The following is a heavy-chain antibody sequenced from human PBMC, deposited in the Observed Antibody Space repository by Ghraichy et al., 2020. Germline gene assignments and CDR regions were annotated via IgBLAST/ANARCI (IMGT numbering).Heavy chain of an antibody. V-gene: IGHV3-48*03. CDR3: ARDQRSVDTAFGMDV. D-gene: IGHD5-18*01. J-gene: IGHJ6*02. CDR1: GFTFSSYE. Sequence: GGSLRLSCAASGFTFSSYEMNWVRQAPGKGLEWVSYISSSGSTIYYADSVKGRFTISRDNAKNSLYLQMNSLRAEDTAVYYCARDQRSVDTAFGMDVWGQGTTVTVSS. CDR2: ISSSGSTI.